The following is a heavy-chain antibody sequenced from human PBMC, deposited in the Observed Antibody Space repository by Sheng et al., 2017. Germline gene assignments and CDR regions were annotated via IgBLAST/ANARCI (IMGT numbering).Heavy chain of an antibody. V-gene: IGHV3-30-3*01. CDR3: ARDMTTGGFRFDY. Sequence: QVQLVESGGGVVQPGRSLRLSCAASGFTFSSYAMHWVRQAPGKGLEWVAVISYDGSNKYYADSVKGRFTISRDNSKNTLYLQMNSLRAEDTAVYYCARDMTTGGFRFDYWGQGTLVTVSS. J-gene: IGHJ4*02. D-gene: IGHD4-4*01. CDR2: ISYDGSNK. CDR1: GFTFSSYA.